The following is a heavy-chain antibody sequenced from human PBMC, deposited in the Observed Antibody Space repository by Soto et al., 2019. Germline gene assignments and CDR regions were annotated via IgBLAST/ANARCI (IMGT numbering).Heavy chain of an antibody. V-gene: IGHV3-33*01. CDR2: IWYDGSNK. J-gene: IGHJ6*02. Sequence: GGSLRLSCEASGFTFSSYGMHWVRQAPGKGLEWVAVIWYDGSNKYYADSVRGRFTISRDNSKNTLYLQMNSLRAEDTAAYYCARLVQIYCSGGDCYSAHDVWGQGTTVTVSS. CDR1: GFTFSSYG. D-gene: IGHD2-15*01. CDR3: ARLVQIYCSGGDCYSAHDV.